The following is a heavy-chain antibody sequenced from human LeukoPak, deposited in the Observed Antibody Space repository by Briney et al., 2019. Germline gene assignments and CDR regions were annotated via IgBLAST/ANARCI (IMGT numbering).Heavy chain of an antibody. D-gene: IGHD6-25*01. V-gene: IGHV3-7*01. Sequence: GGSLRLSCAASGFTVSSNYMSWVRQAPGKGLEWVANIKQDGSEKYYVDSVKGRFTISRDNAKNSLYLQMNSLRAEDTAVYYCARRAAAGVNYFDYWGQGTLVTVSS. CDR1: GFTVSSNY. J-gene: IGHJ4*02. CDR2: IKQDGSEK. CDR3: ARRAAAGVNYFDY.